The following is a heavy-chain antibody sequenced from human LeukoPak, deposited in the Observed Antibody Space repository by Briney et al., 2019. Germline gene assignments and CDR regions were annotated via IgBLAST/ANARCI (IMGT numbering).Heavy chain of an antibody. D-gene: IGHD3-22*01. J-gene: IGHJ4*02. V-gene: IGHV4-61*01. CDR2: IYYSGST. Sequence: SETLSLTCTVSGGSVSSNIYYWNWIRQPPGKGLEWIGYIYYSGSTNYNPSLKSRVTISVDTSKNQFSLKLTSLTAADTAVYYCAREDSSGYFGYWGQGTLVTVSS. CDR3: AREDSSGYFGY. CDR1: GGSVSSNIYY.